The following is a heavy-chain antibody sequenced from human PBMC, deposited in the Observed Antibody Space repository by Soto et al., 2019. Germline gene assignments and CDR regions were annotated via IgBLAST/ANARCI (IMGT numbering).Heavy chain of an antibody. D-gene: IGHD3-10*01. CDR3: AIAPGSGGMDV. J-gene: IGHJ6*02. Sequence: QVQLVQSGAEVKKPGASVKVSCKASGYTFTSYAIHWVRQAPGQRLEWMGWINVGNGNTKYSQKFQGRVTITRDTSASTAYMELSSLRYEDTAVYYCAIAPGSGGMDVWGQGTTVTVSS. CDR1: GYTFTSYA. CDR2: INVGNGNT. V-gene: IGHV1-3*01.